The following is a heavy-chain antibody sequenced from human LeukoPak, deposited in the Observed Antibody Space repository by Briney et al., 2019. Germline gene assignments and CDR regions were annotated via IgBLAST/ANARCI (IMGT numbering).Heavy chain of an antibody. Sequence: GGSLRLSCAASGFTFSSYWMSWVRQAPGKGLEWVANIKQDGSEKYYVDSVKGRFTISRDNAKNSLYLQMNSLRAEDTAVYYCARVRLDYSSPFDYWGQGTLVTVSS. CDR3: ARVRLDYSSPFDY. CDR2: IKQDGSEK. J-gene: IGHJ4*02. V-gene: IGHV3-7*01. D-gene: IGHD4-11*01. CDR1: GFTFSSYW.